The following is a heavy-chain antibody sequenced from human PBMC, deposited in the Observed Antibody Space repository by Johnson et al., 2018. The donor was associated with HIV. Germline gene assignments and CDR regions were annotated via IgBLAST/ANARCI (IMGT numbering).Heavy chain of an antibody. CDR1: GFTVSSNY. Sequence: VQLVESGGGLVQPGGSLRLSCAASGFTVSSNYMSWVRQAPGKGLEWVSVIYSGGSTYYADSVKGRFTISRDNSKNTLYLQMNSLRAEDTAVYYCARVIYKFWSGPHAFDIWGQGTMVTVSS. J-gene: IGHJ3*02. D-gene: IGHD3-3*01. V-gene: IGHV3-66*01. CDR2: IYSGGST. CDR3: ARVIYKFWSGPHAFDI.